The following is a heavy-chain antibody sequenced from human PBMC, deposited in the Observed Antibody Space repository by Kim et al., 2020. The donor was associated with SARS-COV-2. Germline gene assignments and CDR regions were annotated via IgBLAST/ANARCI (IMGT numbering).Heavy chain of an antibody. CDR3: ASSSGTYGTNVDPFDI. V-gene: IGHV3-21*01. CDR2: ISSSSRYI. CDR1: GFTFSRNS. Sequence: GGSLRLSCAASGFTFSRNSMNWVRQAPGKGLEWVSSISSSSRYIFYPDSVKGRFTISRDNAKTSLYLQMNSLLTEDTAVYYCASSSGTYGTNVDPFDIWG. D-gene: IGHD2-8*01. J-gene: IGHJ3*02.